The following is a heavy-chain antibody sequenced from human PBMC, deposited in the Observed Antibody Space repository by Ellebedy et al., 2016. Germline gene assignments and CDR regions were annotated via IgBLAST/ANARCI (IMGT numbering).Heavy chain of an antibody. V-gene: IGHV1-69*13. Sequence: SVKVSXXASGYTFTSYDINWVRQAPGQGLEWMGGIIPIFGTANYAQKFQGRVTITADESTSTAYMELSSLRSEDTAVYYCARGDIRWFDPWGQGTLVTVSS. J-gene: IGHJ5*02. CDR2: IIPIFGTA. CDR3: ARGDIRWFDP. CDR1: GYTFTSYD. D-gene: IGHD2-15*01.